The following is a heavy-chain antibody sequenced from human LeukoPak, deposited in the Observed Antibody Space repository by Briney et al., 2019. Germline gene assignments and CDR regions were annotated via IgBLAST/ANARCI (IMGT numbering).Heavy chain of an antibody. J-gene: IGHJ4*02. Sequence: GESLKISCKGSGYTFTSYWIGWVRPMPGKGLEWMGSISPGDSDTRYSLSFQGQVTISADRSISTAYLQWSSLKASDTAMYYCARRGSSGLPFDYWGQGTLVTVSS. V-gene: IGHV5-51*01. CDR3: ARRGSSGLPFDY. D-gene: IGHD3-22*01. CDR1: GYTFTSYW. CDR2: ISPGDSDT.